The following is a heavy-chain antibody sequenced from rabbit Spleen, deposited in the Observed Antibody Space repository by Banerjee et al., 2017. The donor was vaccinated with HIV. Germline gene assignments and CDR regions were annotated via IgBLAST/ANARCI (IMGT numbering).Heavy chain of an antibody. Sequence: EQLEESGGGLVKPEGSLTLTCKASGVSLNDKDVMCWVRQAPGKGLEWIACINIVTGKSVCASWAKGRFTMSRTSSTTVTLQMTSLTAADTATYFYARDKELDIWGYEFDLWGPGTLVTVS. J-gene: IGHJ4*01. V-gene: IGHV1S45*01. CDR3: ARDKELDIWGYEFDL. CDR2: INIVTGKS. CDR1: GVSLNDKDV. D-gene: IGHD5-1*01.